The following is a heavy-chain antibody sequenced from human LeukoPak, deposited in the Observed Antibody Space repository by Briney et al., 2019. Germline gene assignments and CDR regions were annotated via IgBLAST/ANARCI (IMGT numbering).Heavy chain of an antibody. J-gene: IGHJ5*02. D-gene: IGHD1-7*01. V-gene: IGHV1-69*05. CDR1: GGTFSSYA. CDR3: ARGGARYNWNYWFDP. Sequence: GASVRVSCKASGGTFSSYAISWVRQAPGQGLEWMGGIIPIFGTANYAQKFQGRATITTDESTSTAYMELSSLRSEDTAVYYCARGGARYNWNYWFDPWGQGTLVTVSS. CDR2: IIPIFGTA.